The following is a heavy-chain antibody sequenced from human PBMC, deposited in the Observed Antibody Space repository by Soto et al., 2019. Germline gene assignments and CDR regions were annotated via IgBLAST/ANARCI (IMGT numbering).Heavy chain of an antibody. CDR3: ARARGIVVVIPGGDFDY. J-gene: IGHJ4*02. Sequence: ESGGGVVQPGRSLRLSCAASGFTFSSYAMHWVRQAPGKGLEWVAVISYDGSNKYYADSVKGRFTISRDNSKNTLYLQMNSLGAEDTAVYYCARARGIVVVIPGGDFDYWGQGTLVTVSS. CDR1: GFTFSSYA. CDR2: ISYDGSNK. V-gene: IGHV3-30-3*01. D-gene: IGHD3-22*01.